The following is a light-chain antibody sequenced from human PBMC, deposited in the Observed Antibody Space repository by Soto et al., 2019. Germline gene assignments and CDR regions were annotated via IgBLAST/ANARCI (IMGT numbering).Light chain of an antibody. CDR2: AVS. Sequence: QSALTQPLSVSGSPGQSVTISCTGTNSDVGGYNFVSWYQQLPGKAPKLMISAVSQRPSGVPDRFSGSKSGNTASLTISGLQADDEADYFCCSYTASDIWVFGGGTKLTVL. V-gene: IGLV2-11*01. J-gene: IGLJ3*02. CDR3: CSYTASDIWV. CDR1: NSDVGGYNF.